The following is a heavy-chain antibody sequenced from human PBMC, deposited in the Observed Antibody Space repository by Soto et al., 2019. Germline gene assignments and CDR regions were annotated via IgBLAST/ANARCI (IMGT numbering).Heavy chain of an antibody. D-gene: IGHD3-10*01. J-gene: IGHJ3*02. CDR1: GGSFSGHY. CDR2: INHSGST. Sequence: PSETLSLTCAVYGGSFSGHYWSWIRQPPGKGLEWIGEINHSGSTNYNPSLKSRVTISVDTSKNQFSLKLSSVTAADTAVYYCAGTSPEGFGEPPDAFDIWGQGTMVTVSS. V-gene: IGHV4-34*01. CDR3: AGTSPEGFGEPPDAFDI.